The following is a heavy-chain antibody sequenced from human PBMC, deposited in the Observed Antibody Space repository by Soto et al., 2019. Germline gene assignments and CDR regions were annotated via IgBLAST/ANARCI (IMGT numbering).Heavy chain of an antibody. V-gene: IGHV4-39*01. D-gene: IGHD3-22*01. CDR3: ARQRITLIVVAFFDY. CDR2: IYYSGST. Sequence: QLQLQESGPGLVKPSETLSLTCTVSGGSISSSTYYWGWIRQPPGKGLEWIGSIYYSGSTYYNPSLKRRVTISVDTSKNQFSLKLSSVTAADTAVYYCARQRITLIVVAFFDYWGQGTLVTVSS. J-gene: IGHJ4*02. CDR1: GGSISSSTYY.